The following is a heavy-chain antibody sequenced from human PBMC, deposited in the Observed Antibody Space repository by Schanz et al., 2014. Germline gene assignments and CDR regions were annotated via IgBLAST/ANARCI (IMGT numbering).Heavy chain of an antibody. CDR1: GFSLNTYG. J-gene: IGHJ4*02. D-gene: IGHD5-12*01. Sequence: QAQLMESGGGVVQPGTSLILSCSVSGFSLNTYGIHWFRQPAGKGLEWVAVIWNNGVTKYYADSVRGRFTISRDRFQNTLYLRMSSLRAEDTAVYYCASPSGYSDYGTYFDFWGQGTLVTGSS. CDR3: ASPSGYSDYGTYFDF. V-gene: IGHV3-33*01. CDR2: IWNNGVTK.